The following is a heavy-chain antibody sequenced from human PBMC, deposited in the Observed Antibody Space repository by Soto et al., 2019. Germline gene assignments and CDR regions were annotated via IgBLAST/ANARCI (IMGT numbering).Heavy chain of an antibody. CDR2: ISAYNGNT. CDR1: GYTFTSYG. J-gene: IGHJ5*02. CDR3: AAYSSSPGFWFDP. V-gene: IGHV1-18*01. Sequence: ASVKVSFKASGYTFTSYGISWVRQAPGQGLEWMGWISAYNGNTNYAQKLQGRVTMTTDTSTSTAYMELRSLRSDDTAVYYCAAYSSSPGFWFDPWGQGTLVTVSS. D-gene: IGHD6-6*01.